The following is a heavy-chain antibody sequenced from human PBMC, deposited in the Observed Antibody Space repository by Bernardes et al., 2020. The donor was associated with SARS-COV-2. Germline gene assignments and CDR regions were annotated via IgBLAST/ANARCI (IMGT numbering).Heavy chain of an antibody. V-gene: IGHV3-21*01. J-gene: IGHJ3*02. CDR2: ISSSSTYI. CDR3: VSEGRTGSSSHDI. D-gene: IGHD2-8*02. CDR1: GFTFSNYN. Sequence: GGSLRLSCVASGFTFSNYNMNWVRQAPGMGLECVSAISSSSTYIYYADSVKGRFTISRDNAKNSLNLQMNSLRADDTAVNYCVSEGRTGSSSHDIWGQGTMVTVSS.